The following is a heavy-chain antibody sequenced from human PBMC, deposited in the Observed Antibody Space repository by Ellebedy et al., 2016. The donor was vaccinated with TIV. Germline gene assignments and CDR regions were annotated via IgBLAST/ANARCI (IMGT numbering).Heavy chain of an antibody. CDR3: ARDEYGDYGGGAFDI. CDR2: IYYSGST. D-gene: IGHD4-17*01. J-gene: IGHJ3*02. V-gene: IGHV4-31*03. Sequence: SETLSLXXTVSGGSISSGRYYWSCIPQHPGKGLEWIGYIYYSGSTYYNPSLKSRVTISVDTSKNQFSLKLSSVTAADTAVYYCARDEYGDYGGGAFDIWGQGTMVTVSS. CDR1: GGSISSGRYY.